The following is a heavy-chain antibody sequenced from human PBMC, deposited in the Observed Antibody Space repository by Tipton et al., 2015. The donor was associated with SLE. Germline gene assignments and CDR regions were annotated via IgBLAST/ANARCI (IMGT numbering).Heavy chain of an antibody. V-gene: IGHV4-59*08. CDR3: ARNKARTGGWFDP. D-gene: IGHD2-8*02. Sequence: TLSLTCSVSGDSIRTFYWSWIRQPPGKGLEWIGHIYYSGSTNYTPSLKSRVTISVDTSKNQFSLKLRSVTAADTAVYFCARNKARTGGWFDPWGQGNLVTVSS. CDR2: IYYSGST. CDR1: GDSIRTFY. J-gene: IGHJ5*02.